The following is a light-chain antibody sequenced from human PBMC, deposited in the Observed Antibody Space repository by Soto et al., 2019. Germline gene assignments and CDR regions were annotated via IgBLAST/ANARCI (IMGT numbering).Light chain of an antibody. V-gene: IGLV2-14*01. CDR2: EVS. Sequence: QSVLTQPASVSGSPGQSITISCTGTSSDVGAYNYVSWYQQHPGKAPKLLIFEVSSRPSGVSNRFSGSKSGSTASLTISELQAEDEADYYCSSYADSDTLYVFGTGTKVTLL. J-gene: IGLJ1*01. CDR3: SSYADSDTLYV. CDR1: SSDVGAYNY.